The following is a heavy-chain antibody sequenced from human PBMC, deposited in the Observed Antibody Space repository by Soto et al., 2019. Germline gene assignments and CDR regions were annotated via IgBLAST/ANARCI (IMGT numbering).Heavy chain of an antibody. J-gene: IGHJ3*02. CDR2: IYYSGST. V-gene: IGHV4-59*01. Sequence: SETLSLTCTVSGGSISSYYWSWIRQPPGKGLEWIGYIYYSGSTNYNPSLKSRVTISVDTSKNQFSLKLSSVTAADTAVYYCARDITMVRGVNTAFDIWGQGTMVTVSS. CDR3: ARDITMVRGVNTAFDI. CDR1: GGSISSYY. D-gene: IGHD3-10*01.